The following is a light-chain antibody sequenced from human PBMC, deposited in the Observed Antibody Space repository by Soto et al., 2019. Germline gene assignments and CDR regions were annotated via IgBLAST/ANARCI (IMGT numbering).Light chain of an antibody. V-gene: IGKV3-20*01. CDR1: QSVSSSY. CDR3: QQYGSSTWT. Sequence: EIVMTQSPATLSVSPGERATLSCRASQSVSSSYLAWYQQKPGQAPRLLIYGASSRATGIPDRFSGSGSGTDFNLTISRLETEDFAVYYCQQYGSSTWTFGQGTKLDIK. CDR2: GAS. J-gene: IGKJ1*01.